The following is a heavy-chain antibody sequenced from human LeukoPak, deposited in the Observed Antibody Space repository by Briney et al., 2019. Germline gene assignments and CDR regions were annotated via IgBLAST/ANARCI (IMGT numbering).Heavy chain of an antibody. V-gene: IGHV3-23*01. J-gene: IGHJ4*02. D-gene: IGHD3-3*02. CDR1: GFTFSSYA. Sequence: GGSLRLSCAASGFTFSSYAMSWVRQAPGKGLEWVSAISGSGGSTYYADSVKGRFTIPRDNSKNTLYLQMNSLRAEDTAGYYCAKGSLFGLLIMANFAYWGQGTLVTVPS. CDR2: ISGSGGST. CDR3: AKGSLFGLLIMANFAY.